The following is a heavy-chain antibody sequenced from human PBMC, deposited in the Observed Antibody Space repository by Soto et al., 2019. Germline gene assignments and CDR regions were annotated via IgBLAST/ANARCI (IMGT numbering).Heavy chain of an antibody. D-gene: IGHD6-6*01. CDR1: GFTFSSYE. CDR3: ARGTARGYYGMDV. Sequence: GVLRLSCAASGFTFSSYEMNWVRQAPGKGLEWVSYISSSGSTIYYADSVKGRFTISRDNAKNSLYLQMNSLRAEDTAVYYCARGTARGYYGMDVWGQGTTVTVSS. J-gene: IGHJ6*02. CDR2: ISSSGSTI. V-gene: IGHV3-48*03.